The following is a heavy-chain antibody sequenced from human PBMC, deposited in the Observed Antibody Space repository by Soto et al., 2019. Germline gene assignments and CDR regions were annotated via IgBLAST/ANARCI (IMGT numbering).Heavy chain of an antibody. Sequence: GSLRLSCIVSGFTFSNHAMSWVRQAPGKGLEWVSGISDTGGSTYYANSVKGRFTISRDNSRNTLSLQMNALRAEDTAVYYCAKDLSVFGVVTTDYFDFWGQG. D-gene: IGHD3-3*01. CDR2: ISDTGGST. V-gene: IGHV3-23*01. CDR3: AKDLSVFGVVTTDYFDF. J-gene: IGHJ4*02. CDR1: GFTFSNHA.